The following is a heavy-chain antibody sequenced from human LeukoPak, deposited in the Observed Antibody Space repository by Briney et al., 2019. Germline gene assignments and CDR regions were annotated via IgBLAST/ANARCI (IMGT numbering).Heavy chain of an antibody. Sequence: GSLRLSCAASGFTFSNYAMSWVRQPPGKGLEWIGEINHSGSTNYNPSLKSRVTISVDTSKNQFSLKLSSVTAADTAVYYCARGLHDSSGYSYDYWGQGTLVTVSS. J-gene: IGHJ4*02. CDR2: INHSGST. V-gene: IGHV4-34*01. CDR1: GFTFSNYA. D-gene: IGHD3-22*01. CDR3: ARGLHDSSGYSYDY.